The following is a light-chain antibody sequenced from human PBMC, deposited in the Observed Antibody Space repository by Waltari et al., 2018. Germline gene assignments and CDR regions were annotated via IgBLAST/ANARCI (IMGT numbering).Light chain of an antibody. CDR3: QQHGTLPAT. CDR1: QTVGSSS. CDR2: RAP. J-gene: IGKJ1*01. V-gene: IGKV3-20*01. Sequence: EIVLTQSPGTAPLSPGERVTLPCRASQTVGSSSLAWYQQKPGQAPRLVIYRAPRRATGIPDRFSGSGSGTDFSLTISRLEPEDFAVYYCQQHGTLPATFGQGTKVEIK.